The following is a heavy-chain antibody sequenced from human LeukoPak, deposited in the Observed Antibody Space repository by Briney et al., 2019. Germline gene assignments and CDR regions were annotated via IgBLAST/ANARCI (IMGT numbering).Heavy chain of an antibody. J-gene: IGHJ4*02. Sequence: GGSLRLSCAASGFTFSTFWMHWVRQTPGKGLVWVSRISNDGSTTHYADSVKGRFTISRDNAKNTLFLHMNSLRAEDTAVYYCNVRWGPNSDYWGQGTLVTVSS. D-gene: IGHD7-27*01. CDR2: ISNDGSTT. V-gene: IGHV3-74*01. CDR1: GFTFSTFW. CDR3: NVRWGPNSDY.